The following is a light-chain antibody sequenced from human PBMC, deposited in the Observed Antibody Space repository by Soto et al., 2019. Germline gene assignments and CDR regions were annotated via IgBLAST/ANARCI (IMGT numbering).Light chain of an antibody. Sequence: RMTQSPSSVSASVGDRVTITCRASHSISSCLTWYQQKPGKAPKLLIYAASSLQSGVPSRFSGSGSGTDFTLTISSLQPEDFATYYCQQSYSTPWTFGQGTKVDI. CDR1: HSISSC. CDR3: QQSYSTPWT. V-gene: IGKV1-39*01. CDR2: AAS. J-gene: IGKJ1*01.